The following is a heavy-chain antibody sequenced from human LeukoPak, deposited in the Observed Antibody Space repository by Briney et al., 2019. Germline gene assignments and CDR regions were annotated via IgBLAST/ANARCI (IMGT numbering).Heavy chain of an antibody. CDR3: ARDYGGKGFDY. V-gene: IGHV4-61*10. D-gene: IGHD4-23*01. J-gene: IGHJ4*02. CDR2: IYYSGST. Sequence: SQTLSLTCTVSGGSISSGSYYWSWIRQPAGKGLEWIGYIYYSGSTNYNPSLKSRVTISVDTSKNQFSLKLSSVTAADTAVYYCARDYGGKGFDYWGQGTLVTVSS. CDR1: GGSISSGSYY.